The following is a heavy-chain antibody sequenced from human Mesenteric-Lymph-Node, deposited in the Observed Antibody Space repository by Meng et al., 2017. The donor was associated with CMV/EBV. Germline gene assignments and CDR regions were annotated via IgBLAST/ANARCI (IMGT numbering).Heavy chain of an antibody. Sequence: KVSCMASGYTFASHGITWVRQAPGQGLERLGWISAYNGNTNYAQKFQDRITLTRDTSTSTAYMELRSLRSDDTAVYYCARGDGFFNYWGQGTLVTVSS. J-gene: IGHJ4*02. CDR3: ARGDGFFNY. CDR1: GYTFASHG. D-gene: IGHD3-16*01. CDR2: ISAYNGNT. V-gene: IGHV1-18*04.